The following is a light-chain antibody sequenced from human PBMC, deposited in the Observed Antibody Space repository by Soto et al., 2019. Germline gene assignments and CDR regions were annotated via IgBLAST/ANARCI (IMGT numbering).Light chain of an antibody. CDR1: SSDVGTYNL. Sequence: QSALTQPASVSGSPGQSITVSCTGTSSDVGTYNLVSWYQQHPGKGPKLMIYEVTKRPSGVSDRFSGSKSGNTASLTISGLQGEDEGDYYCCSYAGSSTWVFGGGTKLTVL. V-gene: IGLV2-23*02. J-gene: IGLJ2*01. CDR2: EVT. CDR3: CSYAGSSTWV.